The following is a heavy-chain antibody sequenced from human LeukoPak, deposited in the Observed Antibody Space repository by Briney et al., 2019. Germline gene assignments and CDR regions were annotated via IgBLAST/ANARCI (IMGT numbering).Heavy chain of an antibody. CDR1: GGSISSYY. CDR3: ARVLTRDYYYYMDV. Sequence: SETLSLTCTVSGGSISSYYWSWIRQPPGKGLEWIGYIYYSGSTNYNPSLKSRVTISVDTSKNQFSLKLSSVTAADTAVYYCARVLTRDYYYYMDVWGKGTTVTVSS. D-gene: IGHD2-8*01. CDR2: IYYSGST. J-gene: IGHJ6*03. V-gene: IGHV4-59*01.